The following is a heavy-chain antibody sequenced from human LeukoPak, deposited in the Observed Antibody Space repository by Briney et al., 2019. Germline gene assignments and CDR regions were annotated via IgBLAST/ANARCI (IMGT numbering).Heavy chain of an antibody. CDR2: IYTSGST. V-gene: IGHV4-61*02. D-gene: IGHD4-17*01. CDR3: ARGLPATTVTSANYYGMDV. J-gene: IGHJ6*02. Sequence: PSETLSLTCTVSGGSISSGSYYWSWIRQPAGKGLEWIGRIYTSGSTNYNPSLKSRVTISVDTSKNQFSLKLSSVTAADTAVYYCARGLPATTVTSANYYGMDVWGQGTTVTVSS. CDR1: GGSISSGSYY.